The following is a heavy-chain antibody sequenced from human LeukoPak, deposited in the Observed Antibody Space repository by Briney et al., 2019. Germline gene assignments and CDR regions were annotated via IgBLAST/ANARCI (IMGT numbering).Heavy chain of an antibody. CDR2: INWNGDSI. D-gene: IGHD3-10*01. J-gene: IGHJ5*02. CDR3: ARDVGYGSGSYYNQGGNWFDP. Sequence: PGGSLRLSCAASGFTFEDYDMSWVRQAPGKGLEWVSSINWNGDSIGYVDSVKGRFTISRDNAKNSLYLQMNSLRAEDTAVYYCARDVGYGSGSYYNQGGNWFDPWGQGTLVTVSS. CDR1: GFTFEDYD. V-gene: IGHV3-20*04.